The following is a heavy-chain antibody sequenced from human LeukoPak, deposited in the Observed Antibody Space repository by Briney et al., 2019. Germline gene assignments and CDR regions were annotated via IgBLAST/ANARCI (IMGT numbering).Heavy chain of an antibody. CDR2: IWYDGSNK. Sequence: GGSLRLSCAASGFTFSSYGMHWVRQAPGKGLGWVAVIWYDGSNKYYADSVKGRFTISRDNSKNTLYLQMNSLRAEDTAVYYCARDSLAYCGGDCYSAGYFDYWGQGTLVTVSS. V-gene: IGHV3-33*01. D-gene: IGHD2-21*02. CDR1: GFTFSSYG. CDR3: ARDSLAYCGGDCYSAGYFDY. J-gene: IGHJ4*02.